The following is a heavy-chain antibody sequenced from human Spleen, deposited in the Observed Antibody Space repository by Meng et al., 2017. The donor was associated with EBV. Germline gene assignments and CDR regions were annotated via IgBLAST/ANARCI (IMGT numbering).Heavy chain of an antibody. CDR1: GYTFPNYG. D-gene: IGHD4-23*01. V-gene: IGHV1-8*01. J-gene: IGHJ4*02. CDR2: MNPNSGNT. Sequence: QVWVVQSGNEVKQPGASVKVPCKTSGYTFPNYGINWVRQAPGQGLEWMGWMNPNSGNTGSAQKFQGRVTITRNTSISTAYMELSSLKSEDTAVYYCSTYGGTDFDYWGLGTLVTVSS. CDR3: STYGGTDFDY.